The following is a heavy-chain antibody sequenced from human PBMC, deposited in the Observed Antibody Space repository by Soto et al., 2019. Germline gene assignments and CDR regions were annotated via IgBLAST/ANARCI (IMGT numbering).Heavy chain of an antibody. J-gene: IGHJ4*02. CDR3: ARDGGYHPSRSDY. D-gene: IGHD2-15*01. Sequence: QVHLVESGGGVVQPGTSLRLSCAASGFTFSSYSMHWVRQSPGMGLEWVAVISTDGSTKYYADSVQGRFTISRDDSKNTVSLQMTSLRSEDTAVYYCARDGGYHPSRSDYWGQGSLVTVSS. CDR2: ISTDGSTK. CDR1: GFTFSSYS. V-gene: IGHV3-30-3*01.